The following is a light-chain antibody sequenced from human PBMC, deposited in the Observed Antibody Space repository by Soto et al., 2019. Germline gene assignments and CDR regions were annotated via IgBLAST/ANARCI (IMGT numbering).Light chain of an antibody. CDR1: TSNIGSNY. Sequence: QPVLTQPPSASRTPGQRVTISCSGSTSNIGSNYVYWYQQFPGTAHKLLILDNSQRASGVPDRVSGAKSGTSAALAIRGLRPEDEADYYCGVRDSRLSGGACGRGTQLTVL. V-gene: IGLV1-47*02. J-gene: IGLJ3*02. CDR3: GVRDSRLSGGA. CDR2: DNS.